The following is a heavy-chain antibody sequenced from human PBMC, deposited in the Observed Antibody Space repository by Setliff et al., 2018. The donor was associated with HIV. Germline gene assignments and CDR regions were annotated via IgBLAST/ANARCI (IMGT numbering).Heavy chain of an antibody. D-gene: IGHD2-15*01. V-gene: IGHV3-21*01. J-gene: IGHJ6*03. CDR3: SRSQGIGNYYMDV. CDR2: ISYRSSYI. CDR1: DFTFSTYC. Sequence: PGGSLRLSCAASDFTFSTYCMNWVRQAPGKGLEWISSISYRSSYIYYSDSVKGRFTISRNDAENSLFLQLNSLRDEDTAVYYCSRSQGIGNYYMDVWGTGTTVTVS.